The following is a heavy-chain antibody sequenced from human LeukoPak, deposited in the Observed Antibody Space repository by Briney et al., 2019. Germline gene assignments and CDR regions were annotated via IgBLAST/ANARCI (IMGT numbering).Heavy chain of an antibody. CDR3: AREEMHSSSWYEIPLDY. J-gene: IGHJ4*02. D-gene: IGHD6-13*01. Sequence: ASVKVSCKASGYTFTSYGISWVRQAPGQGLEWMGWISAYNGNTNYAQKLQGRVTMTTDTSTSTAYMELRSLRSDDTAVYYCAREEMHSSSWYEIPLDYWGQGTLVTVSS. V-gene: IGHV1-18*01. CDR1: GYTFTSYG. CDR2: ISAYNGNT.